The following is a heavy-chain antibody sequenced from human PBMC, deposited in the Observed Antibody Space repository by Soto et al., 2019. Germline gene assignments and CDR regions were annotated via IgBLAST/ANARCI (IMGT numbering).Heavy chain of an antibody. J-gene: IGHJ1*01. CDR3: ARSGDSSGYYYFQH. V-gene: IGHV3-74*01. CDR2: INSDGSST. CDR1: GFTFSSYW. Sequence: GGSLRLSCAASGFTFSSYWRHWVRQAPGKGLVWVSRINSDGSSTSYADSVKGRFTISRDNAKNTLYLQMNSLRAEDTAVYYCARSGDSSGYYYFQHWGQGTLVTVSS. D-gene: IGHD3-22*01.